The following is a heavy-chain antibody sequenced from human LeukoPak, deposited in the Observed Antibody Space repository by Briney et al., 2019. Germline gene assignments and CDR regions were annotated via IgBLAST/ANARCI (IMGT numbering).Heavy chain of an antibody. J-gene: IGHJ3*02. CDR2: IYYSGST. CDR1: GGSISSSSYY. V-gene: IGHV4-39*01. D-gene: IGHD5-12*01. CDR3: ARHLVVDISRVGIDYSESAFDI. Sequence: SETLSLTCTVSGGSISSSSYYWGWIRQPPGKGLEWIGSIYYSGSTYYNPSLKSRVTISVDTSKNQFSLKLSSVTAADTAVYYCARHLVVDISRVGIDYSESAFDIWGQGTMVTVSS.